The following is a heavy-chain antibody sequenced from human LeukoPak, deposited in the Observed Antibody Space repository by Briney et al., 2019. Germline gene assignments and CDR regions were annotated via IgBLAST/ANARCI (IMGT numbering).Heavy chain of an antibody. CDR3: ARARLYSVTYYSTFGI. CDR2: ITDSSSYI. D-gene: IGHD1-26*01. Sequence: GGSLRLSCAASGFTFSTYNMNWVRQAPGKGLEWVSSITDSSSYIYYADSVKGRFTISRDNAKNSLYLQMNSLRAEDTAVYYCARARLYSVTYYSTFGIWGQGTMVTVSS. CDR1: GFTFSTYN. J-gene: IGHJ3*02. V-gene: IGHV3-21*01.